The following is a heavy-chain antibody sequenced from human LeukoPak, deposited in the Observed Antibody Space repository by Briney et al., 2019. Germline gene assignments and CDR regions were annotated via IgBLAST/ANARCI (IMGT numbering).Heavy chain of an antibody. V-gene: IGHV3-53*01. J-gene: IGHJ6*02. CDR2: IYSGGST. CDR1: GFTVSSNY. Sequence: GGSLRLSCAASGFTVSSNYMGWVRQAPGKGLEWVSVIYSGGSTYYADSVKGRFTISRDNSKNTLYLQMNSLRAEDTAVYYCARVRSQYYYYGMDVWGQGTTVTVSS. CDR3: ARVRSQYYYYGMDV.